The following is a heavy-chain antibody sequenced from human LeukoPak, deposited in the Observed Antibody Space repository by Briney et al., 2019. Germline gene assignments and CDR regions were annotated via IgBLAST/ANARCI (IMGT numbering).Heavy chain of an antibody. V-gene: IGHV3-20*04. CDR1: GFKFDDYG. Sequence: PPGGSLRLSCAASGFKFDDYGMSWVRQAPGKGLXWVSGINWNGGSRGYADSVKGRFTISRDNAKSSLYLQINSLRAEDTALYYCARGATGTTFDYWGQGTLVTVSS. CDR3: ARGATGTTFDY. CDR2: INWNGGSR. D-gene: IGHD1-1*01. J-gene: IGHJ4*02.